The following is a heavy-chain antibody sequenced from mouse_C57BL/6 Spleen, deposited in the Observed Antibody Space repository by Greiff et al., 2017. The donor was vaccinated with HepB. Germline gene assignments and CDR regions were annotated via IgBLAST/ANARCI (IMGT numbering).Heavy chain of an antibody. D-gene: IGHD2-4*01. Sequence: VQLQQSGPGLVQPSQSLSITCTVSGFSLTSYGVHWVRQSPGKGLEWLGVIWSGGSTDYNAAFISRLSISKDNSKSQVFFKMNSLQADDTAIYYCATYDYDERYFDVWGTGTTVTVSS. J-gene: IGHJ1*03. V-gene: IGHV2-2*01. CDR1: GFSLTSYG. CDR2: IWSGGST. CDR3: ATYDYDERYFDV.